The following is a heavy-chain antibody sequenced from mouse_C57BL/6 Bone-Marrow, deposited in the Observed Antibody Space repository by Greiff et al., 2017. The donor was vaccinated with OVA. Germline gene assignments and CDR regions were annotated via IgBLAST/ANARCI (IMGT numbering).Heavy chain of an antibody. CDR3: ARPVAASWFAY. CDR2: INPSNGGT. Sequence: QVQLQQPGTELVKPGASVKLSCKASGYTFTSYWMHWVKQRPGQGLEWIGNINPSNGGTNYNEKFKSKATLTADKSSSTAYMQLNSLTSEDSAVYFCARPVAASWFAYWGQGTLVTVSA. J-gene: IGHJ3*01. V-gene: IGHV1-53*01. D-gene: IGHD6-1*01. CDR1: GYTFTSYW.